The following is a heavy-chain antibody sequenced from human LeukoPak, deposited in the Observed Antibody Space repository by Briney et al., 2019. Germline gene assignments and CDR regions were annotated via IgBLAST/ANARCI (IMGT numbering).Heavy chain of an antibody. Sequence: GASVKVSCKASGGTFSSYAISWVRQAPGQGLEWMGRIIPILGIANYAQKFQGRVTITADKSTSTAYMELSSVTAADTAVYYCARTPSARNYYDSSGYAFDIWGQGTMVTVSS. D-gene: IGHD3-22*01. V-gene: IGHV1-69*04. CDR2: IIPILGIA. CDR3: ARTPSARNYYDSSGYAFDI. CDR1: GGTFSSYA. J-gene: IGHJ3*02.